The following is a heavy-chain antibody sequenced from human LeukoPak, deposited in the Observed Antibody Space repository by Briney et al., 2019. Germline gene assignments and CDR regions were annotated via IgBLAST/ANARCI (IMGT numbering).Heavy chain of an antibody. J-gene: IGHJ4*02. V-gene: IGHV3-23*01. CDR3: ARTGYNYGIPLNY. Sequence: PGGSLRLSCAASGFTFSSYALSWVRQAPGKGLEWVSGITDSGTGTYYADSVKGRFTISRDNSKNTVYLQMSSLRAEDTAVYYCARTGYNYGIPLNYWGQGTLVTVSS. D-gene: IGHD5-18*01. CDR2: ITDSGTGT. CDR1: GFTFSSYA.